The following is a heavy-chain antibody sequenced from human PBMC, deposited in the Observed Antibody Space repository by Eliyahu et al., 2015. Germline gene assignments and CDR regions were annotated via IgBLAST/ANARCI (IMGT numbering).Heavy chain of an antibody. CDR3: ARMSPPRFKELSQFXY. Sequence: QVTLKESGPALVKPTQTLTLTCTFSGFSLXTSGMRVNWIRQPPGKALEWLARIDWDDDKFYTSSLRTRLTISKDTSKNQVVLTMTNMDPVDTATYYCARMSPPRFKELSQFXYWGQGILVTVSS. V-gene: IGHV2-70*04. D-gene: IGHD3-16*02. J-gene: IGHJ4*02. CDR2: IDWDDDK. CDR1: GFSLXTSGMR.